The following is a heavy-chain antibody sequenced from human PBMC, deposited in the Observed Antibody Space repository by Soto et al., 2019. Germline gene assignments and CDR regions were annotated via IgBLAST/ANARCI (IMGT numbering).Heavy chain of an antibody. D-gene: IGHD3-10*01. V-gene: IGHV4-34*01. CDR2: INHSGST. CDR1: GGSFSGYY. CDR3: ARGSFYPLYGSGSYHPAP. Sequence: SETLSLTCAVYGGSFSGYYWSWIRQPPGKGLEWIGEINHSGSTNYNPSLKSRVTISVDTSKNQFSLKLSSVTAADTAVYYCARGSFYPLYGSGSYHPAPWGQGTLVTVSS. J-gene: IGHJ5*02.